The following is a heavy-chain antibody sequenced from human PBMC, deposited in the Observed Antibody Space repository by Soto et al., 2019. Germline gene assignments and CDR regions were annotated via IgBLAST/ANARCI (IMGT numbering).Heavy chain of an antibody. CDR2: IYYSGST. Sequence: QVQLQESGPGLVKPSQTLSLTCTVSGGSISSGGYYWSWIRQHPGKGLEWIGYIYYSGSTYYNPSLKSRVTISVDTSKNQFSLKLSSVTAADTAVYYCASYSNSGGYCSGGSCYYFDYWGQGTLVTVSS. D-gene: IGHD2-15*01. CDR3: ASYSNSGGYCSGGSCYYFDY. V-gene: IGHV4-31*03. CDR1: GGSISSGGYY. J-gene: IGHJ4*02.